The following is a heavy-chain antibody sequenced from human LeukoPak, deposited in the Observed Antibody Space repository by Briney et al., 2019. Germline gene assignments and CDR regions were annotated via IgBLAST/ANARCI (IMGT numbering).Heavy chain of an antibody. V-gene: IGHV4-59*01. CDR2: IYYSGST. Sequence: SETLSLTCTVSGGSISSYYWSWIRQPPGKGLEWIGYIYYSGSTNYNPSLKSRVTISVDTSKNQFSLKLSSVTAADTAVYYCARVNYDFWSGYSTGYFDYWGQGTLVTVSS. D-gene: IGHD3-3*01. CDR3: ARVNYDFWSGYSTGYFDY. J-gene: IGHJ4*02. CDR1: GGSISSYY.